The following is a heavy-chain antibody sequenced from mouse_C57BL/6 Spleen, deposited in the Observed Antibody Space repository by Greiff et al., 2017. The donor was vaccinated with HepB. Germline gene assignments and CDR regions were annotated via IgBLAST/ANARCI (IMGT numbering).Heavy chain of an antibody. J-gene: IGHJ3*01. CDR2: IHPNSGST. Sequence: VQLQQSGAELVKPGASVKLSCKASGYTFTSYWMHWVKQRPGQGLEWIGMIHPNSGSTNYNEKFKSKATLTVDKSSSTAYMQLSSLTSEDSAVYYCARDSNWGSWFAYWGHGPLVTVSA. V-gene: IGHV1-64*01. D-gene: IGHD4-1*01. CDR1: GYTFTSYW. CDR3: ARDSNWGSWFAY.